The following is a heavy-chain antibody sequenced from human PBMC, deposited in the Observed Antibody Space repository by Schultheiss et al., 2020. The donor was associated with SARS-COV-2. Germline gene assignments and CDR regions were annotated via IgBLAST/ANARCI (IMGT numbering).Heavy chain of an antibody. CDR2: ISGGST. Sequence: ESLKISCAASGFTFSSYAMSWVRQAPGKGLEWVSYISGGSTYYADSRKGRFTISRDNSKNTLYLQMNNLRAEGTAVYYCAREAYYYYGMDVWGQGTTVTVSS. J-gene: IGHJ6*02. CDR3: AREAYYYYGMDV. V-gene: IGHV3-38*02. CDR1: GFTFSSYA.